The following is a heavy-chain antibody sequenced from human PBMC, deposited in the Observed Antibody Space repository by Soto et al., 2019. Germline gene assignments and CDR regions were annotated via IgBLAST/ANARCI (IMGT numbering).Heavy chain of an antibody. Sequence: GASVKVSFKASGYTFTSYGISWVRQAPGQGLEWMGWISAYNGNTNYAQKLQGRVTMTTDTSTSTAYMELRSLRSDDTAVYYCARDARLRGYSGYADFDYWGQGTLVTVSS. V-gene: IGHV1-18*01. CDR3: ARDARLRGYSGYADFDY. CDR2: ISAYNGNT. CDR1: GYTFTSYG. D-gene: IGHD5-12*01. J-gene: IGHJ4*02.